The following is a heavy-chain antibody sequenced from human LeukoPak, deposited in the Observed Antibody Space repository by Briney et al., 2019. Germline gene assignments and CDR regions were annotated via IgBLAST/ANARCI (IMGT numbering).Heavy chain of an antibody. CDR2: IYDSGST. CDR1: GGSISGYY. Sequence: SETLPLTCTVSGGSISGYYLSWIRQSPGKGLEWIGYIYDSGSTNYNPSLRSRVVMAVDTSKTQVSLKVRSVTAADTAVYYCARGWDTGYGYYGMDVWGQGTTVTVSS. J-gene: IGHJ6*02. CDR3: ARGWDTGYGYYGMDV. V-gene: IGHV4-59*01. D-gene: IGHD5-18*01.